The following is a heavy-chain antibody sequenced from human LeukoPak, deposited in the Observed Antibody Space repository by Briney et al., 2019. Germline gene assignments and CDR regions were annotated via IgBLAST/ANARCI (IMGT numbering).Heavy chain of an antibody. CDR2: INPNSGGT. D-gene: IGHD4-23*01. V-gene: IGHV1-2*02. CDR3: ARGGYSAAADI. Sequence: GASVKVSCKASGYTFTDSYMHWVRQAPGQGLEWMGWINPNSGGTNYAEKLQGRVTMTTDTSTSTAYMEVRSLRSDDTAVYYCARGGYSAAADIWGQGTMVTVSS. J-gene: IGHJ3*02. CDR1: GYTFTDSY.